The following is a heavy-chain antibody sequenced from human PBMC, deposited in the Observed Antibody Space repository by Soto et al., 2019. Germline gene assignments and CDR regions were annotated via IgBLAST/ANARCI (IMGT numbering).Heavy chain of an antibody. Sequence: QVQLVESGGGVVQPGRSLRLSCAASGFTFSSYAMHWVRQAPGKGLEWVAVISYDGSNKYYADSVKGRFTISRDNSKNTLNRQMNSLRDEDTAVYYCARGGYYGSVTHPNWFDPWGQGTLVTVSS. J-gene: IGHJ5*02. CDR1: GFTFSSYA. V-gene: IGHV3-30-3*01. CDR3: ARGGYYGSVTHPNWFDP. D-gene: IGHD3-10*01. CDR2: ISYDGSNK.